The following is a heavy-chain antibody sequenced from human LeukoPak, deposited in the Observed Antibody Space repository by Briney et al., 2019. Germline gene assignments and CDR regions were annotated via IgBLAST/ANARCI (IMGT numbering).Heavy chain of an antibody. V-gene: IGHV3-30*02. CDR2: IRYDGSNK. D-gene: IGHD1-26*01. J-gene: IGHJ4*02. CDR1: GFTFSSYG. Sequence: GGSLRLSCAASGFTFSSYGMHWVRQAPGKGLEWVAFIRYDGSNKYYADSVKGRFTISRDNSKNTLYLQMNSLRAEDTAVYYCARVEFSGSYFSDYWGQGTLVTVSS. CDR3: ARVEFSGSYFSDY.